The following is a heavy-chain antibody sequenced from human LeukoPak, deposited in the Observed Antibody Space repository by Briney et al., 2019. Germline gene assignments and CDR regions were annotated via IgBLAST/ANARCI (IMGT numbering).Heavy chain of an antibody. D-gene: IGHD3-10*01. V-gene: IGHV4-31*03. J-gene: IGHJ3*02. CDR3: ARDGSSQYGYAFDI. Sequence: PSETLSLTCTVSGGSISSGGYYWSWIRQHPGKGLEWIGYIYYSGSTYYNPSLKSRVTISLDTSKNQFSLRLSSVTPADTAVYYCARDGSSQYGYAFDIWGHGTMVTVSS. CDR1: GGSISSGGYY. CDR2: IYYSGST.